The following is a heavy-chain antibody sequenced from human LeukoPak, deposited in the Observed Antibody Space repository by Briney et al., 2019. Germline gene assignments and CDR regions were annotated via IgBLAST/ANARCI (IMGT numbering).Heavy chain of an antibody. V-gene: IGHV3-64D*09. D-gene: IGHD3-10*01. Sequence: PGGSLRLSCSASGFTFSSYAMHWVRQAPGKGLEYVSAISSNGGSTYYADSAKGRFTISRDNSKKTLYLQMSSLRAEDTAVYYCVSLLWFGDFDYWGQGTLVTVSS. CDR3: VSLLWFGDFDY. CDR1: GFTFSSYA. J-gene: IGHJ4*02. CDR2: ISSNGGST.